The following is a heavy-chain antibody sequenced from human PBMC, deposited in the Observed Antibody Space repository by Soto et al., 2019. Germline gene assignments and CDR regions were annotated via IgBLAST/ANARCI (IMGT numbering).Heavy chain of an antibody. J-gene: IGHJ4*02. CDR2: IKEDGSGK. CDR1: GFTFSSYW. V-gene: IGHV3-7*03. Sequence: SGGSLRLSCTASGFTFSSYWMSWVRQAPGKGLGWVANIKEDGSGKYYVDSVKGRFSISRDNARNSLYLQMNSLRVEDTAVYYCVRVGRLGGYWGQGALVTASS. D-gene: IGHD3-16*01. CDR3: VRVGRLGGY.